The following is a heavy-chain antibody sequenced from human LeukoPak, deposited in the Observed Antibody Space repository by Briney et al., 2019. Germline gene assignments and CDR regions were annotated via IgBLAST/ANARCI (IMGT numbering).Heavy chain of an antibody. D-gene: IGHD2-15*01. CDR2: IYYGGST. CDR3: AGSCYSGFLCWFDP. Sequence: PSETLSLTCTVSGGSISSSTYYWGWIRQPPGKGLEWIGSIYYGGSTYYNPSLKSRVTISVDTSKNQFSLKLSSVTAADTAVYYCAGSCYSGFLCWFDPWGQGTLVTVSS. J-gene: IGHJ5*02. CDR1: GGSISSSTYY. V-gene: IGHV4-39*01.